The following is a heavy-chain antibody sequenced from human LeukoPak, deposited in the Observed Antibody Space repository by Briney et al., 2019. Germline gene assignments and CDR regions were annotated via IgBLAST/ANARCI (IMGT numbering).Heavy chain of an antibody. CDR3: ARHERRFVY. Sequence: PSETLSLTCTVSGGSISSSSYYWGWIRQPPGKGLEWIGSIYYSGSTYYNPSLKSRVTISVDTSKNQFSLKLSSVTAADTAVYYCARHERRFVYWGQGTLVTVSS. J-gene: IGHJ4*02. CDR1: GGSISSSSYY. CDR2: IYYSGST. V-gene: IGHV4-39*01.